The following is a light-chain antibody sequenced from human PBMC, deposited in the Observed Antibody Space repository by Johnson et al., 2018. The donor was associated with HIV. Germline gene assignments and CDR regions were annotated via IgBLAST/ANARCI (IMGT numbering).Light chain of an antibody. Sequence: HSVLTQPPSVSAAPGQKVTISCSGSSSNIGNNYVSWYQQLPGRAPKLLIYDNNKRPSGIPDRFSGSKSGTSATLGITGLQTGDEADYYCGTWDSSLRGVFFVTGTKVTVL. CDR1: SSNIGNNY. CDR3: GTWDSSLRGVF. CDR2: DNN. J-gene: IGLJ1*01. V-gene: IGLV1-51*01.